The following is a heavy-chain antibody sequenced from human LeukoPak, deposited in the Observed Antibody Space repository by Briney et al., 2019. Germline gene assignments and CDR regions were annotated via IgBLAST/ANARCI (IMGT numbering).Heavy chain of an antibody. CDR1: GYAFTGYY. V-gene: IGHV1-2*02. CDR2: INPNSGGT. CDR3: ARDRDSSSFDY. Sequence: ASVKVSCKVSGYAFTGYYMHWVRQAPGQGLEWMGWINPNSGGTNYAQKFQGRVTMTRDTSISTAYMELSRLRSDDTAVYYCARDRDSSSFDYWGQGTLVTVSS. D-gene: IGHD6-13*01. J-gene: IGHJ4*02.